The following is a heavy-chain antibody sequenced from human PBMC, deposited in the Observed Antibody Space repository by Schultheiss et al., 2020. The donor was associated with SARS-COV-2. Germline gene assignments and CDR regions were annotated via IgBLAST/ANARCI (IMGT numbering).Heavy chain of an antibody. Sequence: GGSLRLSCAASGFTFSSYAMSWVRQAPGKGLEWVSAISGSGGSTYYADSVKGRFTISRENAKNSLYLQMNSLRAEDTAVYYCARADDYDYYYGMDVWGQGTTVTVSS. CDR1: GFTFSSYA. V-gene: IGHV3-23*01. CDR2: ISGSGGST. CDR3: ARADDYDYYYGMDV. J-gene: IGHJ6*02.